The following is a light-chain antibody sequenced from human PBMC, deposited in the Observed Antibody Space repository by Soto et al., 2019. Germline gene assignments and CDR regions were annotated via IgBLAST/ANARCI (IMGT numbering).Light chain of an antibody. CDR3: QQFNNYQVT. V-gene: IGKV1D-13*01. CDR2: DAS. CDR1: QGISSA. Sequence: AIQLTQSPSSLSASVGDRVTITCRASQGISSALAWYQQKPGKAPKLLIYDASSLESGVPSRFSGSGSGTDFTLTISSLQPEDFATYYCQQFNNYQVTFGQGTRLEMK. J-gene: IGKJ5*01.